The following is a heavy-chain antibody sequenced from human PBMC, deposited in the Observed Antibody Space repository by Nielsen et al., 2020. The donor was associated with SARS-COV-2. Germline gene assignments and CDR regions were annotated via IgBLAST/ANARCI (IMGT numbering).Heavy chain of an antibody. V-gene: IGHV5-51*01. CDR2: IYPGDSDT. D-gene: IGHD3-9*01. J-gene: IGHJ4*02. Sequence: GESLKISCKGSGYSFTSYWIGWVRQMPGKGLEWMGTIYPGDSDTRYSPSFQGQVTISADKSISTAYLQWSSLKASDTAMYYCARLLRNYDILTGYYPQYYFDYWGQGTLVTVSS. CDR3: ARLLRNYDILTGYYPQYYFDY. CDR1: GYSFTSYW.